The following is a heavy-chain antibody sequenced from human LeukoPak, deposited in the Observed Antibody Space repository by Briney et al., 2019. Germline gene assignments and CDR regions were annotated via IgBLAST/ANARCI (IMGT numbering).Heavy chain of an antibody. CDR2: IYSGGST. J-gene: IGHJ3*02. V-gene: IGHV3-66*04. CDR1: GFTVSSNY. D-gene: IGHD3-16*01. CDR3: ARLSSWVFEI. Sequence: PGGSLRLSCAASGFTVSSNYMSWVRQAPGKGLEWVSVIYSGGSTYYADSVKGRFTISRDNSKNTLYLQMNSLRAEDTAVYFCARLSSWVFEIWGQGTMVTVSS.